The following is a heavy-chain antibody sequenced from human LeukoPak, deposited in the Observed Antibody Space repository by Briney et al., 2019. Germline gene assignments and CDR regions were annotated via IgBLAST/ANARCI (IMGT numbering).Heavy chain of an antibody. CDR2: ISAYNGNT. J-gene: IGHJ4*02. V-gene: IGHV1-18*01. D-gene: IGHD1-26*01. Sequence: GASVKVSCKASGCTFTSWGISWVRQAPGQGREWMGWISAYNGNTNYAQKLQGRVTMTTHTSTSTAYMELRSLRSDDTAVYFCARYIVGAHHFDYWGQGTLVTVSS. CDR3: ARYIVGAHHFDY. CDR1: GCTFTSWG.